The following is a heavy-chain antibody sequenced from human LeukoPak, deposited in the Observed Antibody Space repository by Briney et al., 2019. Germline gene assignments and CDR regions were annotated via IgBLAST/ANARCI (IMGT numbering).Heavy chain of an antibody. D-gene: IGHD1-26*01. J-gene: IGHJ4*02. Sequence: GGSLRLSCAASGFTFSSYSMNWVRQAPGKGLEWVSSISGSSSYIYYADSVKGRFTISRDNAKNSLYLQMNSLRAEDTAVYYCARDLGRYTADYWGQGTLVTVSS. CDR1: GFTFSSYS. V-gene: IGHV3-21*01. CDR3: ARDLGRYTADY. CDR2: ISGSSSYI.